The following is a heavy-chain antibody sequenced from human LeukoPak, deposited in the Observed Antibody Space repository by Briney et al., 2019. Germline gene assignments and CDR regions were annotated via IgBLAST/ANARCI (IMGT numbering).Heavy chain of an antibody. CDR1: GYTFTCYY. V-gene: IGHV1-2*02. Sequence: ASVKVSCKASGYTFTCYYMHWVGQAPGQGLEWMGWINPNSGGTNYAQKFQGRVTMTRDTSISTAYMELSRLRSDDTAVYYCARDSPSIVVVPAAMGEDYYYYYGMDVWGQGTTVTVSS. D-gene: IGHD2-2*01. J-gene: IGHJ6*02. CDR2: INPNSGGT. CDR3: ARDSPSIVVVPAAMGEDYYYYYGMDV.